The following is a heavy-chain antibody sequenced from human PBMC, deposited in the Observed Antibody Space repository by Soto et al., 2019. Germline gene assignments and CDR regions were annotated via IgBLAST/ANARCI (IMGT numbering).Heavy chain of an antibody. V-gene: IGHV4-30-4*01. Sequence: SETLSLTCTVSGGSISSGDYYWSWIRQPPGKGLEWIGYIYYSGSTYYNPSLKSRVTISVDTSKNQFSLKLSSVTAADTAVYYCARDHRDSSGFYRMDVWGQGTTVTVSS. CDR3: ARDHRDSSGFYRMDV. CDR2: IYYSGST. D-gene: IGHD3-22*01. CDR1: GGSISSGDYY. J-gene: IGHJ6*02.